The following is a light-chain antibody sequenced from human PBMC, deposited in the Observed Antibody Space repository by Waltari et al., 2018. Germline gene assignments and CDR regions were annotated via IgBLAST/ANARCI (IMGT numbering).Light chain of an antibody. J-gene: IGLJ2*01. Sequence: KRGQAPVMLINKVTGRPSDNPDRFSGTSSGTTVTLTIGGVQAEDEADYYCQSADNSGNFEVIFGGGTRLTV. CDR2: KVT. V-gene: IGLV3-25*03. CDR3: QSADNSGNFEVI.